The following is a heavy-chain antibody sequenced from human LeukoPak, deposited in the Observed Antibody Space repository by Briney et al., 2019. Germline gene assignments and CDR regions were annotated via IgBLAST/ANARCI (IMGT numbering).Heavy chain of an antibody. CDR3: AREEYSRQTTDDAFDI. D-gene: IGHD1-14*01. CDR2: IIPIFGTA. J-gene: IGHJ3*02. Sequence: SVKVSCKPSGGTFHSYAISWVRQAPAQGLEWMGGIIPIFGTANYAQKPQGRVTMTTDTSASTAYMELRSLRSHDTAVYYCAREEYSRQTTDDAFDIWGQGTMVTVSS. V-gene: IGHV1-69*05. CDR1: GGTFHSYA.